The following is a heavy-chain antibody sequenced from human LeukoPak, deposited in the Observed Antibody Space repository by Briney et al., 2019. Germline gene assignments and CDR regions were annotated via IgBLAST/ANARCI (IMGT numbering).Heavy chain of an antibody. CDR1: GFTFSDYY. J-gene: IGHJ1*01. CDR3: ATYSSSNGREFQY. Sequence: GGSLRLSCAASGFTFSDYYMSWIRQAPGKGLEWVSYISSSGSTIYYADSVKGRFTISRDNAKNSLFLQMNSQRAEDTAVYYCATYSSSNGREFQYWGQGTLVTVSS. CDR2: ISSSGSTI. V-gene: IGHV3-11*04. D-gene: IGHD2-2*01.